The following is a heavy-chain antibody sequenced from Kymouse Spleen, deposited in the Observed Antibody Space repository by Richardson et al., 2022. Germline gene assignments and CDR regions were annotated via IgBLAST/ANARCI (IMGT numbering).Heavy chain of an antibody. J-gene: IGHJ6*02. D-gene: IGHD3-10*01. CDR3: ARDEGLWFGELSYYYYGMDV. Sequence: EVQLVESGGGLVKPGGSLRLSCAASGFTFSSYSMNWVRQAPGKGLEWVSSISSSSSYIYYADSVKGRFTISRDNAKNSLYLQMNSLRAEDTAVYYCARDEGLWFGELSYYYYGMDVWGQGTTVTVSS. V-gene: IGHV3-21*03. CDR2: ISSSSSYI. CDR1: GFTFSSYS.